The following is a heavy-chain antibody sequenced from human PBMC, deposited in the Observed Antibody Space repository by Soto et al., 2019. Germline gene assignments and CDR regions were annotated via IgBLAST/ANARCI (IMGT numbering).Heavy chain of an antibody. CDR2: ISSSSSYI. CDR3: ARDGRYQLPYTRDGLFDY. CDR1: GFTFSSYS. D-gene: IGHD2-2*01. V-gene: IGHV3-21*01. J-gene: IGHJ4*02. Sequence: EVQLVESGGGLVKPGGSLRLSCAASGFTFSSYSMNWVRQAPGKGLEWVSSISSSSSYIYYADSVKGRFTISRDNAKNSLYLQMNSLRAEDTAVYYCARDGRYQLPYTRDGLFDYWGQGPLVTVSS.